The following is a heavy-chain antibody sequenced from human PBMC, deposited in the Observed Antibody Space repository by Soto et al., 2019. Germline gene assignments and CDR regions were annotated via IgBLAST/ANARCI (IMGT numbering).Heavy chain of an antibody. V-gene: IGHV3-48*01. Sequence: EVQLVESGGGLVQPGGSLRLSCAASGFTFSSYSMNWVRQAPGKGLEWVSYISSSSSTIYYADSVKGRFTISRDNAKNSLYLQMNSLRAEDTAVYYCARTRDDAFDIWGQGTMVTVSS. CDR1: GFTFSSYS. CDR2: ISSSSSTI. D-gene: IGHD2-2*01. J-gene: IGHJ3*02. CDR3: ARTRDDAFDI.